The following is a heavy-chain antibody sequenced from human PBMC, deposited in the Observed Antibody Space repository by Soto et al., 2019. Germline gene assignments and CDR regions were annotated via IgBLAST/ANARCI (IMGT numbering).Heavy chain of an antibody. V-gene: IGHV1-69*02. CDR1: GGTFRNYP. CDR2: IFPLTDIP. Sequence: QVQLVQSGTEVKKPGSSVKVSCKASGGTFRNYPINWVRQAPGQGLEWMGSIFPLTDIPDYAQNCQARLPISADNSTTTAYMELSSLTSDDTAMYSCARSPLVVLNYFESWGQGTLVTVSS. CDR3: ARSPLVVLNYFES. J-gene: IGHJ4*02.